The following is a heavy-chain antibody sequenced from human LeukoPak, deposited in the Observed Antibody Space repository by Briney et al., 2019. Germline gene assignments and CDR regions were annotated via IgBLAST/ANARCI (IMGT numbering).Heavy chain of an antibody. Sequence: ASVKVSCKASGDTFSTHAIRWVRQAPGQGLEWMGGIIPMFGTPNYAQKFQGRVTITANKSTSTAYMELRSLRSEDTAVYYCARDRIPYGSGNIGYFQHWGQGTLVTVSS. D-gene: IGHD3-10*01. V-gene: IGHV1-69*06. CDR2: IIPMFGTP. CDR1: GDTFSTHA. CDR3: ARDRIPYGSGNIGYFQH. J-gene: IGHJ1*01.